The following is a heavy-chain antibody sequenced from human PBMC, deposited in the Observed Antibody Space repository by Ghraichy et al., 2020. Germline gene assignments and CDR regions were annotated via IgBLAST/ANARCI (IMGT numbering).Heavy chain of an antibody. CDR3: ARGQPGYDFWSGYWHLDYYMDV. CDR2: MNPNSGNT. Sequence: ASVKVSCKASGYTFTSYDINWVRQATGQGLEWMGWMNPNSGNTGYAQKFQGRVTMTRNTSISTAYMELSSLRSEDTAVYYCARGQPGYDFWSGYWHLDYYMDVWGKGTTVTVSS. CDR1: GYTFTSYD. J-gene: IGHJ6*03. D-gene: IGHD3-3*01. V-gene: IGHV1-8*01.